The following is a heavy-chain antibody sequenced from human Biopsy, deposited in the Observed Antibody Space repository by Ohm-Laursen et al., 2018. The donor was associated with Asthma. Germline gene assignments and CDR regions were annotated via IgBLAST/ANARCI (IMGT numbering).Heavy chain of an antibody. CDR1: GFTFSGYA. J-gene: IGHJ3*02. V-gene: IGHV3-30*03. CDR2: ISYDGGNK. CDR3: ARVGIGSCSGGSCYNRYLDI. Sequence: SLRLSCAASGFTFSGYALHWVRQAPGRGLEWVAVISYDGGNKYYGDSVKGRFTISRDNAKNSLYLQMNSLRADDTAVYFCARVGIGSCSGGSCYNRYLDIWGQGTLVTVSS. D-gene: IGHD2-15*01.